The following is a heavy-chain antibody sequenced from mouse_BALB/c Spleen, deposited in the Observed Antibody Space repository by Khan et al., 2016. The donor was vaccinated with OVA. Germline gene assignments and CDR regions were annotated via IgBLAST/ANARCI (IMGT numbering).Heavy chain of an antibody. Sequence: QVQLKQSGAELVKPGASVKLSCKTSGYTFTSYWIQWVKQRPGQGLGWIGQIFPGTGTTYYNENFKGKATLTVDTSSSPAYMQLSSLTSEDSAVYFCARGYFGNYEFAYWGQGTLVTVSP. CDR3: ARGYFGNYEFAY. J-gene: IGHJ3*01. V-gene: IGHV1S132*01. D-gene: IGHD2-1*01. CDR1: GYTFTSYW. CDR2: IFPGTGTT.